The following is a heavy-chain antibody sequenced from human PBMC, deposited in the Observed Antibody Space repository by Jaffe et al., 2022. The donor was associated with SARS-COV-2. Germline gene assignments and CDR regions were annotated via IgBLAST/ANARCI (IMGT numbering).Heavy chain of an antibody. CDR3: AKAVYGDYVAGGGFDY. J-gene: IGHJ4*02. D-gene: IGHD4-17*01. V-gene: IGHV3-23*01. CDR1: GFTFSSYA. CDR2: ISGSGGST. Sequence: EVQLLESGGGLVQPGGSLRLSCAASGFTFSSYAMSWVRQAPGKGLEWVSAISGSGGSTYYADSVKGRFTISRDNSKNTLYLQMNSLRAEDTAVYYCAKAVYGDYVAGGGFDYWGQGTLVTVSS.